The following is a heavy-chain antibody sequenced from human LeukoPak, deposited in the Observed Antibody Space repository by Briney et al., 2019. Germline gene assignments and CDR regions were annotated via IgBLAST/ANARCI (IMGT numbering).Heavy chain of an antibody. D-gene: IGHD1-26*01. Sequence: GASVKVSFKASGYTFTGYYMHWVRQAPGQGLEWMGWINPNSGGTNYAQKFQGRVTMTRDTSISTAYMELSRLRSDDTAVYYCARGTKRYSGSYYVYWGQGTLVNVSS. CDR1: GYTFTGYY. CDR3: ARGTKRYSGSYYVY. J-gene: IGHJ4*02. CDR2: INPNSGGT. V-gene: IGHV1-2*02.